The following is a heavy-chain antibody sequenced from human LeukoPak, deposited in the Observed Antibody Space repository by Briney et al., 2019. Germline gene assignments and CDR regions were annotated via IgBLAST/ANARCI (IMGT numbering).Heavy chain of an antibody. V-gene: IGHV4-4*07. CDR1: GGSISSYQ. CDR2: INTSGTT. Sequence: PSETLSLTCTVAGGSISSYQWNWIRQPARKGLECIGRINTSGTTNYNPSLKSRVTMSVDTSKNQFSLKLSSVTAADTAVYYCASGHNSGWGYFDYWGQGSLVTVSS. CDR3: ASGHNSGWGYFDY. J-gene: IGHJ4*02. D-gene: IGHD6-19*01.